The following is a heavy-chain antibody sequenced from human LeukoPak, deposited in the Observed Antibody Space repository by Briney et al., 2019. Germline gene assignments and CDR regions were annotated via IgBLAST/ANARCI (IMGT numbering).Heavy chain of an antibody. CDR2: IIPIFGTA. V-gene: IGHV1-69*01. J-gene: IGHJ6*02. D-gene: IGHD4-23*01. CDR3: ARVGVTTVVTPVYHYGMDV. Sequence: KISCKASGGTFSSYAISWVRQAPGQGLEWMGGIIPIFGTANYAQKFQGRVTITADESTSTAYMELSSLRSEDTAVYYCARVGVTTVVTPVYHYGMDVWGQGTTVTVSS. CDR1: GGTFSSYA.